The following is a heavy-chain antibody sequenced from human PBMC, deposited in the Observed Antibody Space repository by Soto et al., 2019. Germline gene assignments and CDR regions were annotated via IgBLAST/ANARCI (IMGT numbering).Heavy chain of an antibody. D-gene: IGHD3-22*01. J-gene: IGHJ2*01. V-gene: IGHV1-69*01. CDR2: IIPIFGTA. CDR3: ARYDYDSSGYYSSSWYFDL. CDR1: GGTFSSYA. Sequence: QVQLVQSGAEVKKPGSSVKVSCKASGGTFSSYAISWVRQAPGQGLEWMGGIIPIFGTAHYAQKFQGRVTITADESTSTAYMELSSLRSEDTAVYYCARYDYDSSGYYSSSWYFDLWGRGTLVTVSS.